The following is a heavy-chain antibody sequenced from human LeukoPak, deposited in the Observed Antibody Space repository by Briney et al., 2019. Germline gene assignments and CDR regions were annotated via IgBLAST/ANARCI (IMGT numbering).Heavy chain of an antibody. J-gene: IGHJ5*02. V-gene: IGHV3-21*01. CDR3: ARDGPKYCSNGVCYAPVDP. D-gene: IGHD2-8*01. Sequence: GGSLRLSCAASGFTFSSCSMNWVRQAPGKGLEWVSSISSGSSYIYYADSVKGRFTISRDNGKTSLYLQMNSLRAEDTAVYYCARDGPKYCSNGVCYAPVDPWGQGTLVTVSS. CDR1: GFTFSSCS. CDR2: ISSGSSYI.